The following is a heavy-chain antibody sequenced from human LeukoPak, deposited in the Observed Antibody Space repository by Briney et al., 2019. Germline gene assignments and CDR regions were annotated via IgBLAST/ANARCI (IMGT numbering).Heavy chain of an antibody. CDR3: ARETSSSSYGMDV. D-gene: IGHD6-13*01. J-gene: IGHJ6*02. CDR2: IYHSGST. Sequence: SETLSLTCAVSGGSISSGGYSWSWIRQPPGKGLEWIGYIYHSGSTYYNPSLKSRVTISVDRSKNQFSLKLSFVTAADTAVYYCARETSSSSYGMDVWGQGTTVTVSS. V-gene: IGHV4-30-2*01. CDR1: GGSISSGGYS.